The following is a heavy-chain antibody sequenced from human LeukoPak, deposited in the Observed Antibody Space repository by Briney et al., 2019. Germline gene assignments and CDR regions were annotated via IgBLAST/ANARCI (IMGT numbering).Heavy chain of an antibody. CDR2: IYYSGST. Sequence: PSETLSLTCTVSGGSISSYYWSWIRQPPGKGLEWIGYIYYSGSTNYNPSLKSRVTISVDTSKNQFSLKLSSVTAADTAVYYCARVQDYYDSSGTPDAFDIWGQGTMVTVSS. CDR1: GGSISSYY. CDR3: ARVQDYYDSSGTPDAFDI. J-gene: IGHJ3*02. V-gene: IGHV4-59*01. D-gene: IGHD3-22*01.